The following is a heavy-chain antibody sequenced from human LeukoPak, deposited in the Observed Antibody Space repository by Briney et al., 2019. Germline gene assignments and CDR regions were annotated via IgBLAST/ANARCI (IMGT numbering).Heavy chain of an antibody. J-gene: IGHJ4*02. CDR3: ASGPGVAATHHYTH. CDR1: GGSISSSSYY. V-gene: IGHV4-39*07. D-gene: IGHD2-15*01. CDR2: IYYSGST. Sequence: SETLSLTCTVSGGSISSSSYYWGWIRQPPGKGLEWIGSIYYSGSTYYNPSLKSRVTISVDTSKNQFSLRLSSMTAADTAVYYCASGPGVAATHHYTHWGQGTLVTVSS.